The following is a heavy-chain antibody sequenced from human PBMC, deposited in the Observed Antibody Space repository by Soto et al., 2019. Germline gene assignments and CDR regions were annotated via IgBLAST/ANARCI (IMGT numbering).Heavy chain of an antibody. V-gene: IGHV1-3*01. CDR3: ASGTGGWYYCDY. CDR1: GYTFTSYA. Sequence: ASVKVSCKASGYTFTSYAMHWVRQAPGQRLEWMGWINAGNGNTKYSQKFQGRVTITRDTSASTAYMELSSLRSEDTAVYYCASGTGGWYYCDYWGQGTLVTVSS. J-gene: IGHJ4*02. D-gene: IGHD6-19*01. CDR2: INAGNGNT.